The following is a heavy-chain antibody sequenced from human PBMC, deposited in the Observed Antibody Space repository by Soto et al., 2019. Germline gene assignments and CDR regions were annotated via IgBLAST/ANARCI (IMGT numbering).Heavy chain of an antibody. J-gene: IGHJ4*02. CDR3: TTVTYYHGSGSFR. CDR2: IKSKSDGETT. Sequence: GGSLRLSCAASGFTFTNAWMNWLRQAPGKGLEWVGRIKSKSDGETTDYAAPVKDRFTISRDDSKNTLYLQMNSLKTEDTAVYYCTTVTYYHGSGSFRWGQGTLVTVSS. V-gene: IGHV3-15*07. CDR1: GFTFTNAW. D-gene: IGHD3-10*01.